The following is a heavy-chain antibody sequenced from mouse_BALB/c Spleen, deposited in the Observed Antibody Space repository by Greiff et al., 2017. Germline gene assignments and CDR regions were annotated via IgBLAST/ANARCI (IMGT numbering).Heavy chain of an antibody. CDR3: TRDSYYGNYEGYAMDY. V-gene: IGHV1S81*02. CDR2: INPSNGGT. Sequence: QVQLKQSGAELVKPGASVKLSCKASGYTFTSYYMYWVKQRPGQGLEWIGEINPSNGGTNFNEKFKSKATLTVDKSSSTAYMQLSSLTSEDSAVYYCTRDSYYGNYEGYAMDYWGQGTSVTVSS. D-gene: IGHD2-10*01. J-gene: IGHJ4*01. CDR1: GYTFTSYY.